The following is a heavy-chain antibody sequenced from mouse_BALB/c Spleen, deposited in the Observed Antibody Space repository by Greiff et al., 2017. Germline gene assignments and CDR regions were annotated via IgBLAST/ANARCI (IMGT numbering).Heavy chain of an antibody. CDR1: GYTFTDYA. Sequence: VQLQQSGAELVRPGVSVKISCKGSGYTFTDYAMHWVKQSHAKSLEWIGVISTYYGDASYNQKFKGKATMTVDKSSSTAYMELARLTSEDSSIYYCARSADNYDYFDYWGQGTTLTVSS. CDR2: ISTYYGDA. D-gene: IGHD1-3*01. J-gene: IGHJ2*01. V-gene: IGHV1S137*01. CDR3: ARSADNYDYFDY.